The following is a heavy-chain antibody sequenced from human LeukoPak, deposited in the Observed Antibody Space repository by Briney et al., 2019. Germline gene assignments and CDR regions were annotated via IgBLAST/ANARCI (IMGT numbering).Heavy chain of an antibody. CDR1: GGSISSYY. D-gene: IGHD2-2*01. V-gene: IGHV4-4*07. Sequence: SETLSLTCTVSGGSISSYYWSWIRQPAGKGLEWIGRIYTSGSTNYNPSLKSRVTMSVDTSKNQFSLKLSSVTAADTAVYYCARAIGGYCSSTSCSLSAFDIWGQGTMVTVSS. J-gene: IGHJ3*02. CDR2: IYTSGST. CDR3: ARAIGGYCSSTSCSLSAFDI.